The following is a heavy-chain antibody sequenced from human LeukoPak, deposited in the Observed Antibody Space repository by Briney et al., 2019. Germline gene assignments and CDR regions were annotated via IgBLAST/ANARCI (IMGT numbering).Heavy chain of an antibody. J-gene: IGHJ6*02. CDR3: ASDGAYAMAV. V-gene: IGHV3-66*01. CDR2: IYSGGST. D-gene: IGHD1-26*01. CDR1: GFTVSSNY. Sequence: PGGSLRLSCAASGFTVSSNYMSWVRQAPGKGLEWVSVIYSGGSTYYADSVKGRFTISRDNAKNTVSLQMNSLRAEDTAVYYCASDGAYAMAVWGQGTTVTVSS.